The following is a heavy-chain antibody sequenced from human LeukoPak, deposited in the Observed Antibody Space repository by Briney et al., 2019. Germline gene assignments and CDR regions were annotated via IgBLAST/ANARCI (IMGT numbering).Heavy chain of an antibody. CDR1: GYTFTSYG. CDR3: ARGFSSSWGHNWFDP. Sequence: ASVKASCKASGYTFTSYGISWVRQAPGQGLEWMGWISAYNGNTNYAQKLQGRVTMTTDTSTSTAYMELRSLRSDDTAVYYCARGFSSSWGHNWFDPWGQGTLVTASS. J-gene: IGHJ5*02. V-gene: IGHV1-18*01. D-gene: IGHD6-13*01. CDR2: ISAYNGNT.